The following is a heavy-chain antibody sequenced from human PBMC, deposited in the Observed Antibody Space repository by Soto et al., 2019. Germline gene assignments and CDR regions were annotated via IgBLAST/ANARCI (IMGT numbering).Heavy chain of an antibody. CDR2: ISYSGST. D-gene: IGHD3-9*01. V-gene: IGHV4-39*01. CDR1: GASIYSGEYY. J-gene: IGHJ5*02. CDR3: ARPYSFGWSGVAS. Sequence: QLQLQGSGPGLVKPSETLSLTCTVSGASIYSGEYYWAWIRQSPGQGLEWIGTISYSGSTYYNPYLRSRVTISIDTSRNQFSLKLNSVTAADTAVYYCARPYSFGWSGVASWGQGTLVTVSS.